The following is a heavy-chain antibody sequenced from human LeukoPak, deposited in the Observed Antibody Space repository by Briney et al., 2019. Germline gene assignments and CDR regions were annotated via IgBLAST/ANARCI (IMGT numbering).Heavy chain of an antibody. V-gene: IGHV3-30-3*01. CDR2: ISYDGSNK. CDR3: ARDRYMIAGHDAFDI. J-gene: IGHJ3*02. CDR1: GFTFNNYW. Sequence: GGSLRLSCAASGFTFNNYWMSWVRQAPGKGLEWVAVISYDGSNKYYADSVKGRFTISRDNSKNTLYLQMNSLRAEDTAVYYCARDRYMIAGHDAFDIWGQGTMVTVSS. D-gene: IGHD3-22*01.